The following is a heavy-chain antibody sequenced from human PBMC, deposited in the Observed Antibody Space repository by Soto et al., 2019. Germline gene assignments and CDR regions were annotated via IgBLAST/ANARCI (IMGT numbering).Heavy chain of an antibody. CDR2: ISYDGSNK. J-gene: IGHJ6*02. D-gene: IGHD6-13*01. Sequence: QVQLVESGGGVVQPGRSLRLSCAASGFTFSSYAMHWVRQAPGKGLEWVAVISYDGSNKYYADSVKGRFTISRDNSKNTLYLQMNRLRAEDTAVYYCARESYSSSWYRSYYYYYGMDVWGQGTTVTVSS. CDR1: GFTFSSYA. V-gene: IGHV3-30-3*01. CDR3: ARESYSSSWYRSYYYYYGMDV.